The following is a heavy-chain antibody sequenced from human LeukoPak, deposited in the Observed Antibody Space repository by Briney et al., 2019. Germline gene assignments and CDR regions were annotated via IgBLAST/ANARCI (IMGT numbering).Heavy chain of an antibody. Sequence: KPSETLSLTCTVSGGSISSSSYYWGWIRQSPGKGLEWIGSIYYSGSTYYNPSLKSRVTISVDTSKNQFSLKLSSVTAADTAVYYCAREVGASYYWGQGTLVTVSS. CDR1: GGSISSSSYY. J-gene: IGHJ4*02. CDR2: IYYSGST. V-gene: IGHV4-39*02. CDR3: AREVGASYY. D-gene: IGHD1-26*01.